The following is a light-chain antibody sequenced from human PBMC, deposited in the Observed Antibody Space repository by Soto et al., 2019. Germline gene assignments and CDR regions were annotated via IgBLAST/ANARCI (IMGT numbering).Light chain of an antibody. Sequence: EIVMTQSPATLSVSPGERATLSCRASQTISRNFLACYQQKPGQAPRLLIYGASKRATGIPARFSGSGSGTDFTLTISRLEPEDFAVYYCLRYGRSPGWTFGQGTKVDIK. CDR1: QTISRNF. J-gene: IGKJ1*01. V-gene: IGKV3-20*01. CDR3: LRYGRSPGWT. CDR2: GAS.